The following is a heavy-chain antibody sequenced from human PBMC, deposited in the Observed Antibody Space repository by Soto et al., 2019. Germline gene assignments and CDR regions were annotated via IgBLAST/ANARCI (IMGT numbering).Heavy chain of an antibody. Sequence: QVQLVQSGAEVKKPGASVKISCKTSGYTFAMHYIHWVRQVPGQGLEWMGMINPSDGSTSYVQKFQGRFTMTRDTSATTVVLNMSRLTSHDTAVFYCAREDGGGGRRHDFWGQGTLVTVSS. J-gene: IGHJ4*02. CDR3: AREDGGGGRRHDF. D-gene: IGHD2-15*01. CDR1: GYTFAMHY. V-gene: IGHV1-46*01. CDR2: INPSDGST.